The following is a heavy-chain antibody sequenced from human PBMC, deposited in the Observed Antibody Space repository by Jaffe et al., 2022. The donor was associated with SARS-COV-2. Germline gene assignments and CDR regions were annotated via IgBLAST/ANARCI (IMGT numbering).Heavy chain of an antibody. J-gene: IGHJ4*02. CDR3: AREASGSYYNDEWVDY. D-gene: IGHD3-10*01. Sequence: QVQLVQSGAEVKKPGASVKVSCKASGYTFTSYAMHWVRQAPGQRLEWMGWINAGNGNTKYSQKFQGRVTITRDTSASTAYMELSSLRSEDTAVYYCAREASGSYYNDEWVDYWGQGTLVTVSS. CDR1: GYTFTSYA. V-gene: IGHV1-3*01. CDR2: INAGNGNT.